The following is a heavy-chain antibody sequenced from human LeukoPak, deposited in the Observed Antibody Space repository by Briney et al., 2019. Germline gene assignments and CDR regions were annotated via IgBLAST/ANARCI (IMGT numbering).Heavy chain of an antibody. Sequence: GGSLRLSCVASGFTVSSNYMSWVRQAPGKGLEWVSVIYSGGSTYYADSVKGRFTISRDNSKNTLYLQMNSLRAENTAVYYCASGSGSYRTPCYYMDVWGTGTTVTVSS. CDR3: ASGSGSYRTPCYYMDV. CDR1: GFTVSSNY. D-gene: IGHD3-10*01. V-gene: IGHV3-53*01. CDR2: IYSGGST. J-gene: IGHJ6*03.